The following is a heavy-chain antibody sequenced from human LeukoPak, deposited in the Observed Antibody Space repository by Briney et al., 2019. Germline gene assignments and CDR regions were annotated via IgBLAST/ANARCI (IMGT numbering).Heavy chain of an antibody. CDR3: ARTPIDRYGDGHAFDI. Sequence: SETLSLTCTVSGGSISSYYWSWIRQPPGKGLEWIGYIYYSGSTNYNPSLKSRVTISVDTSKNQFSLKLSSVTAADTAVYYCARTPIDRYGDGHAFDIWGQGTKVTVSS. CDR1: GGSISSYY. D-gene: IGHD1-1*01. V-gene: IGHV4-59*01. CDR2: IYYSGST. J-gene: IGHJ3*02.